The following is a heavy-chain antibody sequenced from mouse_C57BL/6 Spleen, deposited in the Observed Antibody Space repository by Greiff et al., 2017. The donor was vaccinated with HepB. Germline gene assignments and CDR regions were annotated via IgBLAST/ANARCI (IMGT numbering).Heavy chain of an antibody. V-gene: IGHV1-72*01. J-gene: IGHJ3*01. CDR2: IDPNSGGT. CDR1: GYTFTSYW. Sequence: VQLQQPGAELVKPGASVKLSCKASGYTFTSYWMHWVKQRPGRGLEWIGRIDPNSGGTKYNEKFKSKATLTVDKPSSTAYMQLSSLTSEYSAVDYCARGGPIYYGNYAFAYWGQGTLVTVSA. D-gene: IGHD2-1*01. CDR3: ARGGPIYYGNYAFAY.